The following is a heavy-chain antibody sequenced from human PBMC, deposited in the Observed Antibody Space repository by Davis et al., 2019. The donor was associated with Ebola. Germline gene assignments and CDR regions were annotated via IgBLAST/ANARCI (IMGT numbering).Heavy chain of an antibody. CDR3: ARDLGIAVAGTGDY. D-gene: IGHD6-19*01. CDR2: IIPILGIA. J-gene: IGHJ4*02. CDR1: VGTFSSYA. V-gene: IGHV1-69*04. Sequence: SVTVSCKASVGTFSSYAISWVRQAPGQGLEWMGRIIPILGIANYAQKFQGRVTITADKSTSTAYMELSSLRSEDTAVYYCARDLGIAVAGTGDYWGQGTLVTVSS.